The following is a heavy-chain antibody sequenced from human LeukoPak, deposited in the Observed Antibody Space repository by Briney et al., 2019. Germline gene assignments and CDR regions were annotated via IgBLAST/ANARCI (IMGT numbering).Heavy chain of an antibody. Sequence: PGGSLRLSCAASGFTFSSYGMHWVRRAPGKGLEWVAFIRYDGSNKYYADSVKGRFTISRDNSKNTLYLQMNSLRAEDTAVYYCAKDIVTSQNWFDPWGQGTLVTVSS. CDR1: GFTFSSYG. CDR2: IRYDGSNK. D-gene: IGHD2/OR15-2a*01. CDR3: AKDIVTSQNWFDP. J-gene: IGHJ5*02. V-gene: IGHV3-30*02.